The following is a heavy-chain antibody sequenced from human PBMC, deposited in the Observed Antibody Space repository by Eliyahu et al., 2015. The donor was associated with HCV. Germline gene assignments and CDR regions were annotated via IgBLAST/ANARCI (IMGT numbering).Heavy chain of an antibody. J-gene: IGHJ6*02. CDR3: ARDNTVWYSSSGYYGMNV. Sequence: QVQLVESGGGVVQPGGSLTLSXVASGFTFNNFXXYWARQAXXKGLEWVALIWYDGSNKYYADSVQGRFIISRDSSRNTLYLQMNSVRADDAATYYCARDNTVWYSSSGYYGMNVWGQGTTVTVSS. V-gene: IGHV3-33*01. CDR2: IWYDGSNK. CDR1: GFTFNNFX. D-gene: IGHD6-13*01.